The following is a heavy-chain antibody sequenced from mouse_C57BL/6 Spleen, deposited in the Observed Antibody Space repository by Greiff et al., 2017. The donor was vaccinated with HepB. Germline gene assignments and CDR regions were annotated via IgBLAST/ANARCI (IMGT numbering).Heavy chain of an antibody. Sequence: DVMLVESGGGLVKPGGSLKLSCAASGFTFSSYAMSWVRQTPEKRLEWVATISDGGSYTYYTDNVKGRFTISRDNAKNNLYLQMSHLKSEDTAMYYCAREGGDYDPPWYFDVWGTGTTVTVSS. CDR1: GFTFSSYA. J-gene: IGHJ1*03. D-gene: IGHD2-4*01. V-gene: IGHV5-4*01. CDR2: ISDGGSYT. CDR3: AREGGDYDPPWYFDV.